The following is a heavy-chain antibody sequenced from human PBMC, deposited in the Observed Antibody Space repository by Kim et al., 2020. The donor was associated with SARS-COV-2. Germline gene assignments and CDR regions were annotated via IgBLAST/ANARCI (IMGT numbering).Heavy chain of an antibody. J-gene: IGHJ5*02. Sequence: SVKVSCKASGGTFSSYAISWVRQAPGQGLEWMGGIIPIFGTANYAQKFQGRVTITADESTSTAYMELSSLRSEDTAVYYCARDRPRGIAAAGTDVFDPWGQGTLVTVSS. V-gene: IGHV1-69*13. CDR3: ARDRPRGIAAAGTDVFDP. CDR1: GGTFSSYA. D-gene: IGHD6-13*01. CDR2: IIPIFGTA.